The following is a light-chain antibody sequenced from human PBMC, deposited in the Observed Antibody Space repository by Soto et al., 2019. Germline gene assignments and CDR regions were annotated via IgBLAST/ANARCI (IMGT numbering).Light chain of an antibody. V-gene: IGKV1-6*01. CDR1: QGIRSA. CDR3: LQDYSYPWT. CDR2: AAS. Sequence: AIQLTQSPSSLSASVGDRVTITCRASQGIRSALGWYQQKPGKVPKLLIYAASTLQSGVPSRFSGSGSGTDFTLTISSLQPEDFATYYCLQDYSYPWTFGQGTKVDIK. J-gene: IGKJ1*01.